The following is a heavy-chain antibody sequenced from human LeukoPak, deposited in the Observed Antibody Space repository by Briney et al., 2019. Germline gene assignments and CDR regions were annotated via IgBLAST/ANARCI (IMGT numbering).Heavy chain of an antibody. CDR1: GYTFTSYY. D-gene: IGHD5-18*01. J-gene: IGHJ4*02. CDR3: ARGRKYTSGYRVTELGSGYSDY. CDR2: INPIGGST. Sequence: ASVKVSCTASGYTFTSYYMQWVRQAPGQGLEWMGIINPIGGSTSYTQKLQGRVTMTRDMSTSTVYMELSSLRSEDTAVYYCARGRKYTSGYRVTELGSGYSDYWGQGTLVTVSS. V-gene: IGHV1-46*04.